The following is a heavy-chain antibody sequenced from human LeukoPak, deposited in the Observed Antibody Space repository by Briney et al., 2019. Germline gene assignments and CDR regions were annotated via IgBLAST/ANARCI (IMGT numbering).Heavy chain of an antibody. D-gene: IGHD6-6*01. Sequence: GGSLRLSCAASGFTVSSNYMSWVRQAPGKGLEWVAVIWYDGSNKYYADSVKGRFTISRDNSKNTLYLQMNSLRAEDTAVYYCARDGGYSSSRFDYWGQGTLVTVSS. CDR1: GFTVSSNY. J-gene: IGHJ4*02. CDR2: IWYDGSNK. V-gene: IGHV3-33*08. CDR3: ARDGGYSSSRFDY.